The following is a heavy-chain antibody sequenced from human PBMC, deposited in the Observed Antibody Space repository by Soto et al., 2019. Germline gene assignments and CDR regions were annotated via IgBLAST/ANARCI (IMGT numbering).Heavy chain of an antibody. J-gene: IGHJ4*02. CDR3: ARGLAVAGTVGDY. D-gene: IGHD6-19*01. CDR1: GFTFSSYA. V-gene: IGHV3-30-3*01. CDR2: ISYDGSNK. Sequence: QVQLVESGGGVVQPGRSLRLSCAASGFTFSSYAMHWVRQAPGKGLEWVAVISYDGSNKYYADSVKGRFTIPRDNSKNTLYLQMNSLRAEDTAVYYCARGLAVAGTVGDYWGQGTLVTVSS.